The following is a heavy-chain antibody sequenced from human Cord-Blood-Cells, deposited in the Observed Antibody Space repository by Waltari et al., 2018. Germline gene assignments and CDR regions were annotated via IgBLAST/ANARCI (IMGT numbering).Heavy chain of an antibody. V-gene: IGHV4-4*02. CDR2: SYHSGRT. D-gene: IGHD6-6*01. J-gene: IGHJ2*01. CDR1: GGSISSSNW. CDR3: ARDQAARPNWYFDL. Sequence: QVQLQESGPGLVKPSGTLSLTCAVSGGSISSSNWWSWVRQPPGEGLEWIGESYHSGRTNYNPALKSRVTISVDKSKNQFSRKLSSVTAADTAVYYCARDQAARPNWYFDLWGRGTLVTVSS.